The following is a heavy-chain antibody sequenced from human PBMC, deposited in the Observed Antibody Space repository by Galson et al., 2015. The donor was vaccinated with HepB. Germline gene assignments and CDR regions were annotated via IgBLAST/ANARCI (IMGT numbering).Heavy chain of an antibody. CDR2: ISWNSGSI. J-gene: IGHJ3*02. V-gene: IGHV3-9*01. D-gene: IGHD1-26*01. CDR1: GFTFDDYA. CDR3: AKGYSWSQLDAFDI. Sequence: SLRLSCAASGFTFDDYAMHWVRQAPGKGLEWVSGISWNSGSIGYADSVKGRFTISRDNAKNSLYLQMNSLRAEDTALYYCAKGYSWSQLDAFDICGQGP.